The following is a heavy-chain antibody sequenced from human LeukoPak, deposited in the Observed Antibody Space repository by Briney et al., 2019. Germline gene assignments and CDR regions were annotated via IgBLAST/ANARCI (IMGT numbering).Heavy chain of an antibody. V-gene: IGHV4-39*07. CDR1: GGSVSTIDYY. CDR3: AREDAVSSDDAFDL. CDR2: VYYSGST. D-gene: IGHD6-19*01. J-gene: IGHJ3*01. Sequence: SGTLSLTCTVSGGSVSTIDYYWGWIRQPPGKGLEWIGSVYYSGSTYYNAPLKSRVTISVDTSKNQFSLKLSAVTAADTAMYYCAREDAVSSDDAFDLWGQGTMVTVS.